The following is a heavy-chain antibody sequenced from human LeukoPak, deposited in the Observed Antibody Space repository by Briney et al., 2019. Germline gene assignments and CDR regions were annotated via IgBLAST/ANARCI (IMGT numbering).Heavy chain of an antibody. CDR3: ARNGGSYSFDY. V-gene: IGHV4-34*01. J-gene: IGHJ4*02. D-gene: IGHD3-10*01. CDR2: INHSGRT. Sequence: SETLSLTCAVYGGSFSGYYWSWIRQPPGKGLELIGEINHSGRTNYNPSLRSRVTISVDTSRNQFSLKLNSVTAADTAVYYCARNGGSYSFDYWGQGTWSPSPQ. CDR1: GGSFSGYY.